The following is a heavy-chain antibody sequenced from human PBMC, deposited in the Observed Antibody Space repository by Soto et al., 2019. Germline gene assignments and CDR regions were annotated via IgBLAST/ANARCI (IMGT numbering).Heavy chain of an antibody. CDR2: ISYDGSNK. Sequence: QVQLVESGGGVVQPGRSLRLSCAASGFTFSSYAMHWVRQAPGKGLEWVAVISYDGSNKYYADSVKGRFTISSDNSKNTKDREMNSLSAYDTAVYYCARDLRVVVAATQHRNWGKGTMITVSS. V-gene: IGHV3-30-3*01. D-gene: IGHD2-15*01. CDR3: ARDLRVVVAATQHRN. J-gene: IGHJ3*01. CDR1: GFTFSSYA.